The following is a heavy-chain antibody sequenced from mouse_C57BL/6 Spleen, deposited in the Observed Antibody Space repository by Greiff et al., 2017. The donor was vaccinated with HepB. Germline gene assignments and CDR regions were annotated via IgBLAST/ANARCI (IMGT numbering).Heavy chain of an antibody. CDR1: GYSFTSYY. V-gene: IGHV1-66*01. CDR3: ARPTDYDEVYYAMDY. J-gene: IGHJ4*01. CDR2: IYPGSGNT. Sequence: QVQLQQSGPELVKPGASVKISCKASGYSFTSYYIHWVKQRPGQGLEWIGWIYPGSGNTKYNEKFKGKATLTADKSSSTAYMQLSSLTSEDSAVYFCARPTDYDEVYYAMDYWGQGTSVTVSS. D-gene: IGHD2-4*01.